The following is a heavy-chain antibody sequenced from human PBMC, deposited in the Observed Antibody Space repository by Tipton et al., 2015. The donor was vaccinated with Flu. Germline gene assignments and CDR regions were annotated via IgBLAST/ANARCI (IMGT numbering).Heavy chain of an antibody. CDR3: ARGFIRLGDY. V-gene: IGHV3-23*01. Sequence: SLRLSCAASGFTFSIYAMSWVRQAPGKRLEWISAISGGGGGTYYADSVKGRFSISRDNSKNMLYLRMDSLSAEDTAVYYCARGFIRLGDYWGQGTLVTVSS. J-gene: IGHJ4*02. CDR1: GFTFSIYA. D-gene: IGHD3-16*01. CDR2: ISGGGGGT.